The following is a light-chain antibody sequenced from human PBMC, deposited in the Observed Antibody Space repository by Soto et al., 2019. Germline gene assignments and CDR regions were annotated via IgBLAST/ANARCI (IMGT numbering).Light chain of an antibody. J-gene: IGKJ2*01. CDR3: QQGYSTPYT. CDR2: EAS. CDR1: QSIGNY. Sequence: DIQMTQSPSSLSASVGDRVTIICRASQSIGNYLNWYQQKPGTAPDLLIYEASRLQRWVPPRFSGTGSGTDLTLTISSLQPEDFATYYCQQGYSTPYTFGQGTKLETK. V-gene: IGKV1-39*01.